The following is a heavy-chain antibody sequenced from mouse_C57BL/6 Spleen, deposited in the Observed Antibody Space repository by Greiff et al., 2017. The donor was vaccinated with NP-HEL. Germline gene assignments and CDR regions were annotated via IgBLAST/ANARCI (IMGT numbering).Heavy chain of an antibody. J-gene: IGHJ2*01. CDR3: ARWVTTVVPYYFDY. V-gene: IGHV3-6*01. D-gene: IGHD1-1*01. Sequence: DVKLQESGPGLVKPSQSLSLTCSVTGYSITSGYYWNWIRQFPGNKLEWMGYISYDGSNNYNPSLKNRISITRDTSKNQFFLKLNSVTTEDTATYYCARWVTTVVPYYFDYWGQGTTLTVSS. CDR1: GYSITSGYY. CDR2: ISYDGSN.